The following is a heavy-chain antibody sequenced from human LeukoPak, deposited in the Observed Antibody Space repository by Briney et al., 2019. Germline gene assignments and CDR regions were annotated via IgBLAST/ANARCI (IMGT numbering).Heavy chain of an antibody. D-gene: IGHD3-22*01. Sequence: GASVKVSCKASGYTFTSYYMHWVRQAPGQGLERMGIINPSGGSTSYAQKFQGRVTMTRDTSTSTVYMELSSLRSEDTAVYYCARVPRYYYDSSGYYFDYWGQGTLVTVSS. CDR2: INPSGGST. J-gene: IGHJ4*02. V-gene: IGHV1-46*01. CDR3: ARVPRYYYDSSGYYFDY. CDR1: GYTFTSYY.